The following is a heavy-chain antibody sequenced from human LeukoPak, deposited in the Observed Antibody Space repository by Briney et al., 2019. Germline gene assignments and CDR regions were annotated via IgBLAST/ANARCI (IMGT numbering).Heavy chain of an antibody. CDR1: GGSISSSNW. CDR3: AKIAGRYCSGGSCEVDY. CDR2: IYHSGSI. J-gene: IGHJ4*02. V-gene: IGHV4-4*02. D-gene: IGHD2-15*01. Sequence: SETLSLTCAVSGGSISSSNWWSWVRQPPGKGLEWIGEIYHSGSINYNPSLRSRLTISVDKSKNQFSLKLTSVTAADTAVYYCAKIAGRYCSGGSCEVDYWGQGTLVTVSS.